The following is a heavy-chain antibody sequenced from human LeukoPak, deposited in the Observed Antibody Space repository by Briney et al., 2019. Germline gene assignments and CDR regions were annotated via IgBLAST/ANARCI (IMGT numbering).Heavy chain of an antibody. CDR2: ISSSGSTI. J-gene: IGHJ4*02. CDR1: GFTFSSYE. D-gene: IGHD2-15*01. V-gene: IGHV3-48*03. CDR3: AKAPVTSCSGVYCYPFDY. Sequence: GGSLRLSCAASGFTFSSYEMNWVRQAPGKGLEWVSYISSSGSTIYYADSVKGRFTISRDNAKNTLYLQMNSLRAEDAAVYYCAKAPVTSCSGVYCYPFDYWGQGTLVTVSS.